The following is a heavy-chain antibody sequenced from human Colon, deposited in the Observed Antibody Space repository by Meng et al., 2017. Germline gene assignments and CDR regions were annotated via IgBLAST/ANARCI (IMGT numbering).Heavy chain of an antibody. CDR2: ISSDGSTT. CDR3: GRDYYGIPDY. Sequence: EVQLEGSGGTLVQPGGSLRFSCAASGFSFSPYWMIWIRQAPGQGLVWVSRISSDGSTTHYADSVKGRFTISRDNAKNTLYLQMNSLRAEDTAVYYCGRDYYGIPDYWGQGTLVTVSS. CDR1: GFSFSPYW. D-gene: IGHD3-10*01. V-gene: IGHV3-74*01. J-gene: IGHJ4*02.